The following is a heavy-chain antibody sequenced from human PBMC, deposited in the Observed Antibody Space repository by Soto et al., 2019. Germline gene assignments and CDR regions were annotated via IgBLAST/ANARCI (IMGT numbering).Heavy chain of an antibody. CDR2: INSEGSSR. CDR1: GFTFSSHW. V-gene: IGHV3-74*01. CDR3: AREATYSSGRGMDV. D-gene: IGHD3-22*01. Sequence: EVQLVESGGGSVQPGGSLRLHCAASGFTFSSHWMYWVRQAPGKGLFWVSRINSEGSSRRYADSVNGRFTVSRDNAKNTLYLQMNSLRAEDTAVYYCAREATYSSGRGMDVWGQATLVTVSS. J-gene: IGHJ4*02.